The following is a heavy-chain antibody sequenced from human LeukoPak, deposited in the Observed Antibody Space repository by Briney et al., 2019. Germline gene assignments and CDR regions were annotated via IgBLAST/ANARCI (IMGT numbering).Heavy chain of an antibody. V-gene: IGHV1-69*06. CDR2: IIPIFGTA. Sequence: SVKVSCKASGGTFSSYAISWVRQAPGQGLEWMGGIIPIFGTANYAQKFQGRVTITADKSTSTAYIELSSLRSEDTAVYYCARAYYYGSGSYYYFDYWGQGTLVTVSS. CDR1: GGTFSSYA. J-gene: IGHJ4*02. CDR3: ARAYYYGSGSYYYFDY. D-gene: IGHD3-10*01.